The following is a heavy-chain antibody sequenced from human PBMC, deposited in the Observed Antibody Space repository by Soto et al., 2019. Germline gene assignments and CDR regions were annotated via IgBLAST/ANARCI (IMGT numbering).Heavy chain of an antibody. CDR2: IYYSGST. V-gene: IGHV4-59*01. D-gene: IGHD6-19*01. CDR3: ARATSGWPYYFDY. Sequence: PSETLSLTCTVSGGSISSYYWSWIRQPPGKGLEWIGYIYYSGSTNYNPSLKSRVTMSVDTSKNQFSLKLSSVTAADTAVYYCARATSGWPYYFDYWGQGTLVTVSS. CDR1: GGSISSYY. J-gene: IGHJ4*02.